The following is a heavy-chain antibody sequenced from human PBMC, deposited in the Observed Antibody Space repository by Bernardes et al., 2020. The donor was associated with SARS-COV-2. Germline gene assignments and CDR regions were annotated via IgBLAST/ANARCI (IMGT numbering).Heavy chain of an antibody. Sequence: GGSLRLSCAASEFTFSNYWMHWVRQAPGKGLVWVSRINSDGSSTNYADSVKGRFTISRDNAKNILYLRMNSLRAEDTAVYYCARGASSGYRIDYWGQGTLVTVSS. D-gene: IGHD3-22*01. CDR2: INSDGSST. CDR1: EFTFSNYW. CDR3: ARGASSGYRIDY. V-gene: IGHV3-74*01. J-gene: IGHJ4*02.